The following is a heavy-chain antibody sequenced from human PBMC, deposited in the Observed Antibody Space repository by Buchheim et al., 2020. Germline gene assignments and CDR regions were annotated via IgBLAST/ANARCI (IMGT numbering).Heavy chain of an antibody. Sequence: QVQLVESGGGVVQPGRSLRLSCAASGFTFSSYAMHWVRQAPGKGLEWVAVISYDGSNKYYADSVKGRFTISRANSKNTLYLQMNSLRAEDTAVYYCARVGWFGELLRIGWFDPWGQGTL. CDR1: GFTFSSYA. CDR2: ISYDGSNK. D-gene: IGHD3-10*01. CDR3: ARVGWFGELLRIGWFDP. J-gene: IGHJ5*02. V-gene: IGHV3-30-3*01.